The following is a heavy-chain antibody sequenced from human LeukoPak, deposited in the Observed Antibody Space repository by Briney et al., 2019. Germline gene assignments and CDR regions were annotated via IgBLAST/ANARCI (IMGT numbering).Heavy chain of an antibody. Sequence: PSEALSLTCAVSGYSISSGYYWGWIRQPPGKGLEWIGRIYTSGSTNYNPSLKSRVTISVDTSKNQFSLKLSSVTAADTAVYYCAVQLRGFGEASSFYFDYWGQGTLVTVSS. D-gene: IGHD3-10*01. CDR3: AVQLRGFGEASSFYFDY. V-gene: IGHV4-38-2*01. CDR2: IYTSGST. J-gene: IGHJ4*02. CDR1: GYSISSGYY.